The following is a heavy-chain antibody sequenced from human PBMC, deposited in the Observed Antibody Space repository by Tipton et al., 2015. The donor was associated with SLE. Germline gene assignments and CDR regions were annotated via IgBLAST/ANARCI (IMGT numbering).Heavy chain of an antibody. CDR1: GGSFSVYY. V-gene: IGHV4-34*01. D-gene: IGHD3-3*01. Sequence: TLSLTCAVSGGSFSVYYWTWIRQPPGKGLEWIGEINHGGSTNYNPSLKSRVTISIDTSKNQFSLKLSSVTAADTAVYYCARLVRFLGGRFFDYWGQGTLVAVSS. J-gene: IGHJ4*02. CDR3: ARLVRFLGGRFFDY. CDR2: INHGGST.